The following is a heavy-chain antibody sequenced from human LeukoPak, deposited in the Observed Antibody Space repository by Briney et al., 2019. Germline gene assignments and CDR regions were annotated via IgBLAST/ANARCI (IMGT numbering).Heavy chain of an antibody. D-gene: IGHD3-10*01. CDR1: GFTFSSYA. CDR2: ISGSGGST. J-gene: IGHJ4*02. V-gene: IGHV3-23*01. Sequence: GGSLRLSCAASGFTFSSYAMSWVRQAPGKGLEWVSAISGSGGSTYYADSVKGRFTISRDNSKNTLYLQMNSLRAEDTAVYYCAKAKIGRCGEFNFDYWGQGTLVTVSS. CDR3: AKAKIGRCGEFNFDY.